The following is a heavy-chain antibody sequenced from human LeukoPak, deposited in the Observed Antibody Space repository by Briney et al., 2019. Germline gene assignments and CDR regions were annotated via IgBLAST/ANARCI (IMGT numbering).Heavy chain of an antibody. V-gene: IGHV3-30-3*01. D-gene: IGHD6-6*01. Sequence: GGSLRLSCAASGFTFSSYAMSWVRQAPGKGLEWVAVISYDGSNKYYADSVKGRFTISRDNSKNTLYLQMNSLRAEDTAVYYCARTGIAARPGAFDIWGQGTMDTVSS. J-gene: IGHJ3*02. CDR2: ISYDGSNK. CDR1: GFTFSSYA. CDR3: ARTGIAARPGAFDI.